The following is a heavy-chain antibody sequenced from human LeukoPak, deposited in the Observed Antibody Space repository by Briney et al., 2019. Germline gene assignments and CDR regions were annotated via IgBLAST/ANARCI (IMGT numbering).Heavy chain of an antibody. CDR1: GFTFSSYA. J-gene: IGHJ4*02. D-gene: IGHD4-17*01. CDR2: ISSNGGST. CDR3: AKEHDYGDYVPFDY. V-gene: IGHV3-64*04. Sequence: GGSLRLSCSASGFTFSSYAMHWVRQAPGKGLEYVSAISSNGGSTYYADSVKGRFTISRDNSKNTLYLQMNSLRAEDTAVYYCAKEHDYGDYVPFDYWGQGTLVTVSS.